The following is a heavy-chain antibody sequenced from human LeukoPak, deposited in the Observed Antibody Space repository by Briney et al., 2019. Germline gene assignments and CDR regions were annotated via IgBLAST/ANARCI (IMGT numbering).Heavy chain of an antibody. CDR2: ISDDSSTI. CDR3: ARGGYNYGSVFDY. Sequence: GGSLRLSCAASDSMSRRFKMNWVRQAPGNGLEWFSYISDDSSTIHYADSVKGRSTISRDNAENSLYLQMNSLRAEDTAVYYCARGGYNYGSVFDYWGQGTLVTVSS. CDR1: DSMSRRFK. J-gene: IGHJ4*02. D-gene: IGHD5-18*01. V-gene: IGHV3-48*01.